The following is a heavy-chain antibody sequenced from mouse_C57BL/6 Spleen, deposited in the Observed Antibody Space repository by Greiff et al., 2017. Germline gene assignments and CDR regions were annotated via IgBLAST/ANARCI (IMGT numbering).Heavy chain of an antibody. V-gene: IGHV1-82*01. CDR3: ARHYYGSIYFGY. Sequence: QVQLQQSGPELVKPGASVKISCKASGYAFSSSWMNWVKQRPGKGLEWIGRIYPGDGDTNYNGKFKGKATLTADKSSSTAYMQLSSLTSEDSAVYFCARHYYGSIYFGYWGQGTTLTVSS. D-gene: IGHD1-1*01. CDR1: GYAFSSSW. J-gene: IGHJ2*01. CDR2: IYPGDGDT.